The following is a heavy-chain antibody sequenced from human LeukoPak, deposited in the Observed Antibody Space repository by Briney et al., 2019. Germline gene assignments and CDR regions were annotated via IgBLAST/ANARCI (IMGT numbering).Heavy chain of an antibody. CDR1: GGSISSSNYY. D-gene: IGHD5-18*01. Sequence: SETLSLTCTVSGGSISSSNYYWGWIRQPPGKGLEWIGSIYYSGSTYYNPSLKSRVTISVDTSKNQFSLKLSSVTAADTTVYYCTSQTGYSYGSLYYFDYWGQGTLVTVSS. J-gene: IGHJ4*02. V-gene: IGHV4-39*01. CDR3: TSQTGYSYGSLYYFDY. CDR2: IYYSGST.